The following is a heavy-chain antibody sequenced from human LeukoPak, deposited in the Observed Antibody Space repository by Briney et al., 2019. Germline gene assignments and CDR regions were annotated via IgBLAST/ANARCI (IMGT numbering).Heavy chain of an antibody. CDR1: GYSISSGYY. J-gene: IGHJ4*02. Sequence: SETLSLTCTVSGYSISSGYYWGWIRQPPGQGLEWIGSIYHSGSTFDNPSLKSRVTMSVDTSKNQFSLKLSSVTAADTAVYYCARFNNEGGYYFDYWGQGTLVTVSS. D-gene: IGHD1-1*01. CDR3: ARFNNEGGYYFDY. V-gene: IGHV4-38-2*02. CDR2: IYHSGST.